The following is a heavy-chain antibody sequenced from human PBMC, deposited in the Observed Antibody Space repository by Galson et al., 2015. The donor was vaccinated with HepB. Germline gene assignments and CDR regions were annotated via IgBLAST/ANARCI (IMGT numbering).Heavy chain of an antibody. CDR3: ARGRYDFWSGYYDY. CDR1: GFTFSSYW. J-gene: IGHJ4*02. V-gene: IGHV3-7*03. Sequence: SLRLSCAASGFTFSSYWMSWVRQAPGKGLEWVANIKQDRSEKYYVDSVKGRFTISRDNAKNSLYLQMNSLRAEDTAVYYCARGRYDFWSGYYDYWGQGTLVTVSS. D-gene: IGHD3-3*01. CDR2: IKQDRSEK.